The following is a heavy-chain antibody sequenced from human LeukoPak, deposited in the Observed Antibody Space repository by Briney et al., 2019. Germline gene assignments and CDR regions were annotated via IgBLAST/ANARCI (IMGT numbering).Heavy chain of an antibody. V-gene: IGHV4-4*07. CDR2: IYTSGST. J-gene: IGHJ4*02. CDR1: GGSISSYY. D-gene: IGHD3-10*01. CDR3: ARVDYYGSGSYYDY. Sequence: SETLSLTCTVSGGSISSYYWSWTRQPAGKGLEWIGRIYTSGSTNYNPSLKSRVTMSVDTSKNQFSLKLSSVTAADTAVYYCARVDYYGSGSYYDYWGQGTLVTVSS.